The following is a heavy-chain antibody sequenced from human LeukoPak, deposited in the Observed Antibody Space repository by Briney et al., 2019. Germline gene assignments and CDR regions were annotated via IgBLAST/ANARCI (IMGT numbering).Heavy chain of an antibody. D-gene: IGHD1-14*01. J-gene: IGHJ4*02. CDR3: AGEPH. CDR2: RRYNGSNK. CDR1: GFTFSSYG. V-gene: IGHV3-30*02. Sequence: GGSLRLSCAASGFTFSSYGTHWVRQAGGKGRECVAFRRYNGSNKVYADSVKGRFTISRDNSKNTLYLQMNSLRAEDTAVYYCAGEPHWGQGTLVTVSS.